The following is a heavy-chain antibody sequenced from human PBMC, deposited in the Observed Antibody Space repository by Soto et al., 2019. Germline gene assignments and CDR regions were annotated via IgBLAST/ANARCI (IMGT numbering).Heavy chain of an antibody. CDR1: GGSISSGGYY. D-gene: IGHD5-18*01. V-gene: IGHV4-31*03. CDR2: IYYSGST. CDR3: ARGSYGSFFDAFDI. Sequence: QVQLQESGPGLVKPSQTLSLTCTVSGGSISSGGYYWSWIRQHPGKGLEWIGYIYYSGSTYYNPSLKSRVTISVDTSKNQFSLKLSSVTVADTAVYYCARGSYGSFFDAFDIWGQGTMVTVSS. J-gene: IGHJ3*02.